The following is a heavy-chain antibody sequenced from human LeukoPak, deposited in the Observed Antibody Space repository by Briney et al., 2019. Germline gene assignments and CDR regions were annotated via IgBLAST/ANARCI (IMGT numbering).Heavy chain of an antibody. J-gene: IGHJ5*02. CDR1: GGSISSGGYY. Sequence: PSQTLSLTCIVSGGSISSGGYYWSWIRQHPGKGLEWIGYIYYSGSTYYNPSLKSRVTISVDTSKNQFSLKLSSVTAADTAVYYCAREPPDNWFDPWGQGTLVTVSS. V-gene: IGHV4-31*03. D-gene: IGHD1-14*01. CDR2: IYYSGST. CDR3: AREPPDNWFDP.